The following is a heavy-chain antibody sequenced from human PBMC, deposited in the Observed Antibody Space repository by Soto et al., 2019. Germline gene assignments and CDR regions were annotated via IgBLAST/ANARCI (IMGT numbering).Heavy chain of an antibody. Sequence: GPTLVNPTQTLTLTCTFSGFSPTSGVGVGWIRQPPGKALEWLALIYWDDDKRYSPSLKSRLTITKDTSKNQVVLTMTNMDPVDTATYYCAHARHPYYYYGMDVWGQGTTVTVSS. CDR2: IYWDDDK. V-gene: IGHV2-5*02. CDR3: AHARHPYYYYGMDV. J-gene: IGHJ6*02. CDR1: GFSPTSGVG.